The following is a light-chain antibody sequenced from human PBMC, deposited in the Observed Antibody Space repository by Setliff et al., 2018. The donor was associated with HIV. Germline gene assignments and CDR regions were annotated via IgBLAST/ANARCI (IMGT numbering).Light chain of an antibody. V-gene: IGLV1-36*01. J-gene: IGLJ3*02. CDR2: YDD. CDR3: ATWDDSLNVWV. CDR1: NSNIGNNA. Sequence: QSVLTQPPSVSEAPRQRVTISCSGGNSNIGNNAVIWFQQLPGKAPKLLIYYDDLLPSGVSDRFSGSKSGTSAPLAISGLQSEDEADYYCATWDDSLNVWVFGGGTQLTVL.